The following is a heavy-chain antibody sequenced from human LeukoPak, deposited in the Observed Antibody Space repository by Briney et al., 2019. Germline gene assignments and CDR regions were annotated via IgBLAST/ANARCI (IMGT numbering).Heavy chain of an antibody. CDR1: GFTFSSYG. CDR3: AKDPRGIGYFDY. V-gene: IGHV3-33*06. D-gene: IGHD6-13*01. CDR2: IWYDGSNK. J-gene: IGHJ4*02. Sequence: GGSLRLSCAASGFTFSSYGMHWVRQAPGKGLEWVAVIWYDGSNKYYADSVKGRFTISRDNSKNTLYLQMNSLRAEDTAVYYCAKDPRGIGYFDYWGQGTLVTVSS.